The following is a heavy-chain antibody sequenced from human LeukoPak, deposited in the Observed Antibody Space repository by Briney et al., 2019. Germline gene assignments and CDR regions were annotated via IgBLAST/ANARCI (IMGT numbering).Heavy chain of an antibody. CDR1: GGSFSGYY. Sequence: SETLSPTCAVYGGSFSGYYWSWIRQPPGKGLEWIGEINHSGSTNYNPSLKSRVTISVDTSKNQFSLKLSSVTAADTAVYYCARGPPRSSSTAQASRPIGYNWFDPWGQGTLVTVSS. J-gene: IGHJ5*02. V-gene: IGHV4-34*01. D-gene: IGHD2-2*01. CDR2: INHSGST. CDR3: ARGPPRSSSTAQASRPIGYNWFDP.